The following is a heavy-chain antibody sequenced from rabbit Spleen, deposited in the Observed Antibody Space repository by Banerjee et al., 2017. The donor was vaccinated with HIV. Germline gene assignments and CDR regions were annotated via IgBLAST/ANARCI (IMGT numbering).Heavy chain of an antibody. J-gene: IGHJ4*01. V-gene: IGHV1S40*01. CDR3: ARDPGDAGNL. CDR2: IYDGSSDSS. Sequence: QSLEESGGGLVQPEGSLTLTCSTSGFSFSSGYYMCWVRQAPGKGLEWIACIYDGSSDSSHYASWAKGRFTISKTSSTTVTLQMTRLTAADTATYFCARDPGDAGNLWGPALVTVS. D-gene: IGHD4-2*01. CDR1: GFSFSSGYY.